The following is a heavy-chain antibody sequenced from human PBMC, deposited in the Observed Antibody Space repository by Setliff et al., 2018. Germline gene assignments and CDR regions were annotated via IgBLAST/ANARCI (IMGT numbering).Heavy chain of an antibody. D-gene: IGHD3-22*01. V-gene: IGHV3-23*01. Sequence: PGESLKISCAASGFAFSTYAMHWVRQAPGKGLEWVSSFSGDYNNTYYKDSVKGRFTISRDNSKNTLHLQMNSLKDEDTALYYCARRGDSGGFDSWGQGTLVTVSS. CDR1: GFAFSTYA. CDR2: FSGDYNNT. J-gene: IGHJ4*02. CDR3: ARRGDSGGFDS.